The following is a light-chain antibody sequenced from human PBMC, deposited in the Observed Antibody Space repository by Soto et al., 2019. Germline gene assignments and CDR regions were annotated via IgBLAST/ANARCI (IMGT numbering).Light chain of an antibody. Sequence: DIQMDQSPSSVSASVGDRVTITCRASQDISSWLNWYQHKPGKAPKLLIYFASSLESGVPSRFRGSGSGKEFTLTITNLQPEDFASYYCQQAETFPQTFGPGTKVEIK. V-gene: IGKV1D-12*01. CDR3: QQAETFPQT. CDR2: FAS. CDR1: QDISSW. J-gene: IGKJ3*01.